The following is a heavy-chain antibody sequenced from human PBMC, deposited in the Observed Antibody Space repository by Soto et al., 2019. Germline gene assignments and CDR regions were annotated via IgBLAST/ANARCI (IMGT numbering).Heavy chain of an antibody. CDR2: INTYNGNT. V-gene: IGHV1-18*01. J-gene: IGHJ6*02. CDR1: GYTFTRYG. D-gene: IGHD3-16*01. Sequence: QVQLVQSGAEVKNPGASVKVSCKASGYTFTRYGIGWARQAPGQGLEWMGWINTYNGNTNYAQNVQGRVTLTTDTPTSTANMQPRSLTPNHTAIYDFAFVSVYVTPTPQDVCGHWTTFIVSS. CDR3: AFVSVYVTPTPQDV.